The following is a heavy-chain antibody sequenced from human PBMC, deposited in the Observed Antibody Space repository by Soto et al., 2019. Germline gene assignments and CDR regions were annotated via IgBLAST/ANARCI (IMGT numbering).Heavy chain of an antibody. J-gene: IGHJ5*02. CDR3: ARALVVVPAAIPAGWFDP. CDR1: GGSISSGGYS. CDR2: IYHSGST. Sequence: SETLSLTCAVSGGSISSGGYSWSWIRQPPGKGLEWIGYIYHSGSTYYNPSLKSRVTIPVDRSKNQFSLKLSSVTAADTAVYYCARALVVVPAAIPAGWFDPWGQGTLVTVSS. D-gene: IGHD2-2*02. V-gene: IGHV4-30-2*01.